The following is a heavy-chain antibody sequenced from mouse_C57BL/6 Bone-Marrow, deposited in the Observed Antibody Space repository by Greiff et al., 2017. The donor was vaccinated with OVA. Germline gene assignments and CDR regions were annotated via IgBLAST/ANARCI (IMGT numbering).Heavy chain of an antibody. CDR3: ASLYYGSSYEAY. V-gene: IGHV1-20*01. CDR2: INPYNGDT. J-gene: IGHJ3*01. Sequence: DVQLQQSGPELVKPGDSVKISCKASGYSFTGYFMNWVMQSHGKSLEWIGRINPYNGDTFYNQKFKGKATLTVDKSSSTAHMELRSLTSEDSAVYYCASLYYGSSYEAYWGQGTLVTVSA. CDR1: GYSFTGYF. D-gene: IGHD1-1*01.